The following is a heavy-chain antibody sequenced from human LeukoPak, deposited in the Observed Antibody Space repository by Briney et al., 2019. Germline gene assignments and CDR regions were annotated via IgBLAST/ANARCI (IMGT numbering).Heavy chain of an antibody. D-gene: IGHD3-22*01. Sequence: SETLSLTCTVSGGSISSYYWSWIRQPPGKGLEWIGYIYYSGSTNYNPSLKSRVTISVDTSKNQFSLKLSSVTAADTAAYYCARARYYPMIVTYAFDIWGQGTMVTVSS. CDR3: ARARYYPMIVTYAFDI. CDR1: GGSISSYY. CDR2: IYYSGST. J-gene: IGHJ3*02. V-gene: IGHV4-59*01.